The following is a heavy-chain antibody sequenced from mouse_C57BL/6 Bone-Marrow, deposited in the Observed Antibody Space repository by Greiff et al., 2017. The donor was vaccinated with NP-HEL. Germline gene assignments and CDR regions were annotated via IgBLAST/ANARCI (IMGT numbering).Heavy chain of an antibody. Sequence: VQLQQPGPELVKPGASVKISCKASGYSFTDYNMNWVKQSPGQSLEWIGVINPNYGTTSYNQKFKGKATLTVDKSSSTAYMQLNSLTSEDSAVFHSSEEALGNYYASSYWNFDVWGTGTTVTVSS. D-gene: IGHD1-1*01. J-gene: IGHJ1*03. CDR3: SEEALGNYYASSYWNFDV. CDR2: INPNYGTT. CDR1: GYSFTDYN. V-gene: IGHV1-39*01.